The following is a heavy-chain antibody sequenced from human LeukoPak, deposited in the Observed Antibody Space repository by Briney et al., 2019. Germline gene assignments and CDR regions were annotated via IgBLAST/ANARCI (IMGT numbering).Heavy chain of an antibody. V-gene: IGHV3-30*02. CDR3: AKEGFYCSGGSCYPDY. D-gene: IGHD2-15*01. Sequence: GGSLRLSCAASGFTFSSYGMHWVRQAPGKGLEWVAFIRYDGSNKYYADSVKGRFTISRDNSKNTLYLQMNSLRAEDTAVYYCAKEGFYCSGGSCYPDYWGQGTLVTVSS. CDR2: IRYDGSNK. J-gene: IGHJ4*02. CDR1: GFTFSSYG.